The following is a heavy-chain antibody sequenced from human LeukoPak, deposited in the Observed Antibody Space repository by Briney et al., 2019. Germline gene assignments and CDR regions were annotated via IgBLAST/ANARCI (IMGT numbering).Heavy chain of an antibody. Sequence: GGSLRLSCAASGFTFSSYSMNWVRQAPGKGLEWVSYISSSSSTIYYADSVKGRFTISRDNAKKSLYLQMNSLRAEDTAVYYCARARLTDYVWGRRTFDIWGQGTMVTISS. V-gene: IGHV3-48*04. CDR3: ARARLTDYVWGRRTFDI. D-gene: IGHD3-16*01. CDR1: GFTFSSYS. CDR2: ISSSSSTI. J-gene: IGHJ3*02.